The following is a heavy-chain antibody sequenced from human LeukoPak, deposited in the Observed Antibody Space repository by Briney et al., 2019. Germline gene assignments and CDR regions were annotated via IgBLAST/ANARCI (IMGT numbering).Heavy chain of an antibody. CDR2: INGDGSST. J-gene: IGHJ4*02. Sequence: GGSLRLSCTASGFTFSTYWMHWVRQAPGKGLVWVSRINGDGSSTSYADSVKGRFTISRDNAKNTPYLQMNSLRVEDTAVYYCASLWNFDYWGQGTLVPV. D-gene: IGHD1-1*01. CDR3: ASLWNFDY. V-gene: IGHV3-74*01. CDR1: GFTFSTYW.